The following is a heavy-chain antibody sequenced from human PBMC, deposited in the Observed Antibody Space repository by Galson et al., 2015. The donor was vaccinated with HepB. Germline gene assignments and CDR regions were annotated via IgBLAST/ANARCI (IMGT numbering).Heavy chain of an antibody. CDR3: ARVGQHCTNGVCYTLGAETNDDSHYYGMDV. D-gene: IGHD2-8*01. CDR2: ISAFNGNT. J-gene: IGHJ6*02. CDR1: GYTFSSFL. V-gene: IGHV1-18*01. Sequence: SVKVSCKASGYTFSSFLITWVRQAPGQGLEWMGWISAFNGNTNYAQNLQGRFTMTTDTSTSTAYMELRSLRSDDTAVYYCARVGQHCTNGVCYTLGAETNDDSHYYGMDVWGQGTPVTVSS.